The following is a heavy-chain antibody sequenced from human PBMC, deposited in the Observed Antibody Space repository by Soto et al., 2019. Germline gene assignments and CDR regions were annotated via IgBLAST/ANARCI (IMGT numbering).Heavy chain of an antibody. CDR1: GGTFSSYA. J-gene: IGHJ6*02. V-gene: IGHV1-69*06. Sequence: SVKVSCKASGGTFSSYAISWVRQAPGQGLEWMGGIIPIFGTANYAQKFQGRVTITADKSTSTAYMELSSLRSEDTAVYYCARDEEVQGRYFDWLLYNYYYGMDVWGQGTTVTVSS. CDR2: IIPIFGTA. CDR3: ARDEEVQGRYFDWLLYNYYYGMDV. D-gene: IGHD3-9*01.